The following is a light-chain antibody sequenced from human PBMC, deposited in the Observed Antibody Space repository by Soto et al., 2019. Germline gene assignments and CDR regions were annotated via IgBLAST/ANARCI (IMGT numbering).Light chain of an antibody. CDR1: QSVSSY. J-gene: IGKJ5*01. CDR2: DAS. CDR3: QQRSNWPLT. Sequence: EIELTQSPATLSLSPGERATLSCRASQSVSSYFAWYQQKPGQAPRLVIYDASKRATGIPARFSGSGSATDLTLTISRLEPEDFALYYCQQRSNWPLTFGQGTRLEIK. V-gene: IGKV3-11*01.